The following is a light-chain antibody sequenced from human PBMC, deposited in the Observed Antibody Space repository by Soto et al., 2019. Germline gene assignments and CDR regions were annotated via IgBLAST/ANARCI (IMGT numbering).Light chain of an antibody. V-gene: IGKV1-27*01. CDR1: QGISNY. Sequence: DIQMTQSPSTLSASVGDRVTITCRASQGISNYLAWYQQKPGKVPKLLIYAASTLRSGVPSRFSGSGSGTDFTLTISRLQPEDVATYYCQKYNSAPPWTFGQGTKVDIK. CDR2: AAS. CDR3: QKYNSAPPWT. J-gene: IGKJ1*01.